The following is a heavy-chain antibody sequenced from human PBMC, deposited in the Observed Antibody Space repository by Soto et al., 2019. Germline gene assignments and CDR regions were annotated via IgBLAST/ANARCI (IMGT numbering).Heavy chain of an antibody. CDR1: GGSISSSSYS. J-gene: IGHJ6*02. Sequence: QLQLQESGPRLVKPSETLSLTCSVSGGSISSSSYSWGWIRQPPGKGLEWIGTIYYSGSTHYNPSLEGRVAISADMPNDQLSLRLSSVTAADTAVYYCGRQPGHCGSTTCFGYDSVDVWGQGTTVTVS. D-gene: IGHD2-2*01. V-gene: IGHV4-39*01. CDR3: GRQPGHCGSTTCFGYDSVDV. CDR2: IYYSGST.